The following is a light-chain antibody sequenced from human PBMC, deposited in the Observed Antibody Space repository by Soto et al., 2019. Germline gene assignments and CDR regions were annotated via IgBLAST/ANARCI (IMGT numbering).Light chain of an antibody. V-gene: IGLV1-47*01. CDR1: SSNIGTNY. Sequence: QSVLTQPPSASGTPGQRVTISCSGSSSNIGTNYVYWYQQLPGTAPKLLIYRSNQRPSGVPDRFSGSKSGTSASLAISGLRSEDEGNYYCAAWDDVLKVYGGGTKLTVL. CDR2: RSN. J-gene: IGLJ2*01. CDR3: AAWDDVLKV.